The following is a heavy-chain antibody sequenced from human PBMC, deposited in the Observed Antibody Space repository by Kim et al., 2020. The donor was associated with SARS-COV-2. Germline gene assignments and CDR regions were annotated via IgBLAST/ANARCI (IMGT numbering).Heavy chain of an antibody. CDR1: GFTFSNAW. V-gene: IGHV3-15*01. CDR3: TTEDEPDYYDSSGYDATFDY. D-gene: IGHD3-22*01. CDR2: IKSKTDGGTT. J-gene: IGHJ4*02. Sequence: GGSLRLSCAASGFTFSNAWMSWVRQAPGKGLEWVGRIKSKTDGGTTDYAAPVKGRFTISRDDSKNTLYLQMNSLKTEDTAVYYCTTEDEPDYYDSSGYDATFDYWGQGTLVTVSS.